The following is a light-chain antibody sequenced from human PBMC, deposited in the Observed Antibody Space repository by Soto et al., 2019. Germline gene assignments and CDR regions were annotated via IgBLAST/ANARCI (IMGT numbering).Light chain of an antibody. CDR1: TGAVTSSHY. J-gene: IGLJ3*02. CDR2: DTS. Sequence: QAVVTQEPSLTVSPGGTVTLTCGSCTGAVTSSHYPYWFQQKPGQAPRALIYDTSNKHSWTPARFSGSLLGGKPALILSGAQPEDEADYYCSLSYSDVRVFGGGTKVTVL. V-gene: IGLV7-46*01. CDR3: SLSYSDVRV.